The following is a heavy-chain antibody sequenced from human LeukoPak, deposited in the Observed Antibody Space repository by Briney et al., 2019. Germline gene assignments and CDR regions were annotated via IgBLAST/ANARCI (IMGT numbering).Heavy chain of an antibody. J-gene: IGHJ4*02. D-gene: IGHD6-19*01. V-gene: IGHV4-39*01. CDR2: IYYSGTT. CDR1: GDSISSSNSYY. CDR3: ARRGIAVAGTRYYGY. Sequence: PSETLSLTCTVSGDSISSSNSYYWGWIRQPPGKGLEWIGSIYYSGTTYYNPSLKSRVTISVDTSKNQFSLKLSSVTAADTAVYYCARRGIAVAGTRYYGYWGQGTLVTVSP.